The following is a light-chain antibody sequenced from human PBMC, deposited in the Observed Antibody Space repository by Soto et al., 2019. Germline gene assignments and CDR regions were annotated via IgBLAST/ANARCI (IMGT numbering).Light chain of an antibody. CDR3: QQYNSYST. J-gene: IGKJ1*01. Sequence: DIQMTQSPSTLSASVGDRVTITCRASQSISSWLAWYQQKPGKAPKLLIYDASSLESGVPSRFSGSGSGTEFSLTISSPQTDDFATYYSQQYNSYSTFGQGTKVEIK. V-gene: IGKV1-5*01. CDR1: QSISSW. CDR2: DAS.